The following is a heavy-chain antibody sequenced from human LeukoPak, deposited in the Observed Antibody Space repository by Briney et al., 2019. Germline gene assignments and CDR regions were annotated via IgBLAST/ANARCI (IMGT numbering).Heavy chain of an antibody. J-gene: IGHJ3*02. D-gene: IGHD1-26*01. Sequence: GGSLRLSCAASGFTFSSYGMHWVRQAPGKGLEWVGRIKSKTDGGTSDYAAPVQGRFTISRDDSKNTLYLQMNSLKIEDTAVYYCATDPGEWEPIWGQGTMVTVSS. V-gene: IGHV3-15*01. CDR2: IKSKTDGGTS. CDR1: GFTFSSYG. CDR3: ATDPGEWEPI.